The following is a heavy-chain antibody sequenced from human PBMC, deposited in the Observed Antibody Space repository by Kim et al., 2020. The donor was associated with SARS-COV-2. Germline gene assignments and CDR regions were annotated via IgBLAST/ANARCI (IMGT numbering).Heavy chain of an antibody. CDR3: ARRQYSGGYYYFGY. CDR2: INSERSIT. D-gene: IGHD6-19*01. J-gene: IGHJ4*02. CDR1: GLTLRSYW. V-gene: IGHV3-74*01. Sequence: GGSLRLSCAASGLTLRSYWMHWVRQAPGKGLEWVSRINSERSITSYAASVKGRFTISRDNAKNTMYLQMSSQKADDTAVYYCARRQYSGGYYYFGYWGQGALVVVT.